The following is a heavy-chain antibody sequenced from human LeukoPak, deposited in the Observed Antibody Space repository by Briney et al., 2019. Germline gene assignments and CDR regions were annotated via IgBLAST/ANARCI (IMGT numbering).Heavy chain of an antibody. V-gene: IGHV1-18*01. CDR3: ARGPGQSPY. J-gene: IGHJ4*02. CDR2: ISAYNGNT. D-gene: IGHD1-14*01. CDR1: GYTFASYG. Sequence: ASVKVSCKASGYTFASYGISWVRQAPGQGLEWMGWISAYNGNTNYAQKFQGRVTITRDTSASTAYMELSSLRSEDTAVYYCARGPGQSPYWGQGTLVTVSS.